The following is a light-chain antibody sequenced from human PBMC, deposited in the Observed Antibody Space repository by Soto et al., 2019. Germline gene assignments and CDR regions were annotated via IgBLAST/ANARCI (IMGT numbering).Light chain of an antibody. Sequence: EIVMTQSPATLSVSPGERATLSCRASQSVSSNLAWYQQKPGQAPRLLIYGASTRATGIPARFSGSGSGTESTLTISSLQSEDFAVYYCQQYNNWPRSFGGGTKVDIK. V-gene: IGKV3-15*01. CDR3: QQYNNWPRS. CDR2: GAS. CDR1: QSVSSN. J-gene: IGKJ4*01.